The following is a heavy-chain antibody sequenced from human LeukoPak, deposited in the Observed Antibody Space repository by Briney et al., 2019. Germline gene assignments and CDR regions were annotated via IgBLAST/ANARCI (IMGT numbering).Heavy chain of an antibody. CDR3: AKDNSYGYFDY. CDR2: ITSSSTYI. CDR1: GFTLSSYS. J-gene: IGHJ4*02. Sequence: GGSLRLSCAASGFTLSSYSMNWVRQAPRKGLEWVSSITSSSTYIYYADSVKGRFTISRDNAKNSLYLQMNSLRAEDTAVYYCAKDNSYGYFDYWGQGTLVTVSS. D-gene: IGHD5-18*01. V-gene: IGHV3-21*01.